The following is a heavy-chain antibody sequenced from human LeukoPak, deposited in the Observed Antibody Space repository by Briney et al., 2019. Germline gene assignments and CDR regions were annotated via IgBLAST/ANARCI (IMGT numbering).Heavy chain of an antibody. CDR3: ARGTYYGDKRGRLNWFDP. CDR2: IIPIFGTA. Sequence: SVKVXCKASGGTFNSYAISWVRQAPGQGLEWMGRIIPIFGTANYAKKFQGRVTITTDEYTSTAYMELSSLRSEDTAVYYCARGTYYGDKRGRLNWFDPWGQGTLVTVSS. CDR1: GGTFNSYA. D-gene: IGHD4-17*01. V-gene: IGHV1-69*05. J-gene: IGHJ5*02.